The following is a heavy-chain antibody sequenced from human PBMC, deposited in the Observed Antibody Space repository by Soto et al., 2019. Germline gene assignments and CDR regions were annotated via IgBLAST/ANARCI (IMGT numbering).Heavy chain of an antibody. V-gene: IGHV3-9*01. CDR3: AKDGWLRFGYHFDY. D-gene: IGHD5-12*01. CDR1: GFTFDDYA. Sequence: GGSLRLSCAASGFTFDDYAMHWVRQAPGKGLEWVSGISWNSGSIGYADSVRGRFTISRDNAKNSLYLQMNSLRAEDTALYYCAKDGWLRFGYHFDYWGQGTLVTVSS. J-gene: IGHJ4*02. CDR2: ISWNSGSI.